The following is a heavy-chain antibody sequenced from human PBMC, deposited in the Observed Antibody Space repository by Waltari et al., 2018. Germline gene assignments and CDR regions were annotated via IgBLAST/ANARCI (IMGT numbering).Heavy chain of an antibody. Sequence: EVQLLESGGGLVQPGGSLRLSCAASGFTFSSYAMSWVRQAPGKGLEWVSAISGRGGSTYYADSVKGRFTISRDNAKNTLYLQMNSLRAEDTAVYYCAKDSSLRAGSYYYYGMDVWGQGTTVTVSS. CDR1: GFTFSSYA. CDR3: AKDSSLRAGSYYYYGMDV. V-gene: IGHV3-23*01. CDR2: ISGRGGST. J-gene: IGHJ6*02. D-gene: IGHD6-13*01.